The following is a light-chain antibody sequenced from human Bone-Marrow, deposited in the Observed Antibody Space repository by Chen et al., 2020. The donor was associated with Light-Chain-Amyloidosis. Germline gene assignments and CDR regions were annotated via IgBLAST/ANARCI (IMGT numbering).Light chain of an antibody. CDR3: QQYGSSPFT. Sequence: EIVLTQSPGTLSLSPGERATLSCRASQSVSNSYLAWYQQKPGQAPRLVMYGASRRTTGIPDRFSGSGSGTDFTRTISTLEPEDFAVYYCQQYGSSPFTFGPGTKVDIK. V-gene: IGKV3-20*01. J-gene: IGKJ3*01. CDR2: GAS. CDR1: QSVSNSY.